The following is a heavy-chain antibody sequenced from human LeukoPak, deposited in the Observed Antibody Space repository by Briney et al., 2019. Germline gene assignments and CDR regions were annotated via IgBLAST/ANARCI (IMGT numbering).Heavy chain of an antibody. V-gene: IGHV6-1*01. CDR2: TYYRSKWFN. CDR1: GDSFSGNSVA. J-gene: IGHJ4*02. D-gene: IGHD3-10*01. CDR3: ARDNPGLGIHFDY. Sequence: SQTLSLTCAISGDSFSGNSVAWNWIRQSPSRGLEWQGRTYYRSKWFNDYAVSMKSRININPDTSKNQFSLQLNSVTPEDTAVSYCARDNPGLGIHFDYWGQGTLVTVSS.